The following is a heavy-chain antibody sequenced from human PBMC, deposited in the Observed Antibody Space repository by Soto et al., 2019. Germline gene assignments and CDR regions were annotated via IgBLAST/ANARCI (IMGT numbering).Heavy chain of an antibody. Sequence: EVQLLESGGGLVQPGGSLRLSCVASGFTLSNYAMSWVRQAPGKGLEWVSVIDGDGSGKFADSVKGRLTVSRENSKNTMYLQMDSLRAEDTAIYYCAKDAVSYNGIYGLFDIWGRGTMVTVSS. J-gene: IGHJ3*02. D-gene: IGHD1-1*01. V-gene: IGHV3-23*03. CDR3: AKDAVSYNGIYGLFDI. CDR2: IDGDGSG. CDR1: GFTLSNYA.